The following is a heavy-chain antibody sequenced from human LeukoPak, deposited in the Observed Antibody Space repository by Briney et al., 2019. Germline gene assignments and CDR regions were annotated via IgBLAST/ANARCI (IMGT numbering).Heavy chain of an antibody. CDR2: IYYSGST. J-gene: IGHJ6*03. D-gene: IGHD3-10*01. CDR1: GGSISSSSYY. Sequence: PSQTLSLTCTVSGGSISSSSYYWGWIRQPPGKGLEWIGSIYYSGSTYYSPSLKSRVTISVDTSQNQFSLKLSSVTAADTAAYYCARRGGIIRGVASYYYMDVWGKGTTVTISS. CDR3: ARRGGIIRGVASYYYMDV. V-gene: IGHV4-39*01.